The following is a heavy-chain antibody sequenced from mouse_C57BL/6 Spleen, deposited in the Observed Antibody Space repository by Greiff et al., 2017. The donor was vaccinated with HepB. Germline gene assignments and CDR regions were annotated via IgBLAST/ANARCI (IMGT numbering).Heavy chain of an antibody. D-gene: IGHD2-4*01. CDR1: GFSLTSYG. Sequence: QVQLKQSGPGLVQPSQSLSITCTVSGFSLTSYGVHWVRQSPGKGLEWLGVIWSGGSTDYNAAFISRRSISKDNSKSQVFFKMNSLQADDTAIYYCARGDYDEGAGYYFDYWGQGTTLTVSS. J-gene: IGHJ2*01. CDR3: ARGDYDEGAGYYFDY. CDR2: IWSGGST. V-gene: IGHV2-2*01.